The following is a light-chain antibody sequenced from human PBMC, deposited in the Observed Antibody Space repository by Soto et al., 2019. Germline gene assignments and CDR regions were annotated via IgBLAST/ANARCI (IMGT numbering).Light chain of an antibody. V-gene: IGKV3-20*01. J-gene: IGKJ1*01. CDR2: GTS. CDR3: QQFGDSPWT. Sequence: EIVLTQSPGTLSLSPGERATLSCRASQSVSSVYLTWYQQKPGQAPRLLIYGTSARATGIPDRFSGRGSGTDFTLTISRLEPEDFAVYYCQQFGDSPWTFGQGTKVEI. CDR1: QSVSSVY.